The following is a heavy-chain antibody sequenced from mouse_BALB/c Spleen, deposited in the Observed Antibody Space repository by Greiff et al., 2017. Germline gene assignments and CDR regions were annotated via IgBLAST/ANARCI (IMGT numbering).Heavy chain of an antibody. CDR3: ASHTVVGDYAMDY. D-gene: IGHD1-1*01. V-gene: IGHV2-9*02. Sequence: QVQLQQSGPGLVAPSQSLSITCTVSGFSLTSYGVHWVRQPPGKGLEWLGVIWAGGSTNYNSALMSRLSISKDNSKSQVFLKMNSLQTDDTAMYYCASHTVVGDYAMDYWGQGTSVTVSS. CDR2: IWAGGST. CDR1: GFSLTSYG. J-gene: IGHJ4*01.